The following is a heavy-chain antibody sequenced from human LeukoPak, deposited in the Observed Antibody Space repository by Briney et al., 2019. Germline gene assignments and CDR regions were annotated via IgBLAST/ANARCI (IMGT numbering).Heavy chain of an antibody. Sequence: VGSLRLSCAASVFTFSSYAMSWVRQAPGKGLEWVSAISGSGGSTYYADSVKGRFTISRDNSKNTLYLQMNSLRAEDTAVYYCAKDVTLVPAAHFDYWGEGTLVTVSS. V-gene: IGHV3-23*01. J-gene: IGHJ4*02. CDR3: AKDVTLVPAAHFDY. CDR2: ISGSGGST. D-gene: IGHD2-2*01. CDR1: VFTFSSYA.